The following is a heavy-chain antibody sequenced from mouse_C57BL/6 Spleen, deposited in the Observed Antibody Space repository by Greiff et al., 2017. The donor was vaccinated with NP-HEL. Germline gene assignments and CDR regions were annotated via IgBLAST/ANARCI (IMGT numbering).Heavy chain of an antibody. V-gene: IGHV1-39*01. D-gene: IGHD1-1*01. CDR1: GYSFTDYN. J-gene: IGHJ2*01. Sequence: EVNLVESGPELVKPGASVKISCKASGYSFTDYNMNWVKQSNGKSLEWIGVINPNYGTTSYNQKFKGKATLTVDQSSSTAYMQLNSLTSEDSAVYYCARGSYGSSYVDYWGQGTTLTVSS. CDR2: INPNYGTT. CDR3: ARGSYGSSYVDY.